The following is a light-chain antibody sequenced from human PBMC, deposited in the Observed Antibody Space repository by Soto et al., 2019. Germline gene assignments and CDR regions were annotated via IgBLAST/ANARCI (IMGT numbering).Light chain of an antibody. Sequence: QSALTPPPSASGSPGQSVTISCTGTFNDVGGYNYVSWYQQHPGKAPKVIIYEVYKRPSGVPDRFSGSKSGKTASLTVSGLQADDEADYYCSSYVGNNNLVFGGGTKLTVL. J-gene: IGLJ3*02. CDR3: SSYVGNNNLV. V-gene: IGLV2-8*01. CDR1: FNDVGGYNY. CDR2: EVY.